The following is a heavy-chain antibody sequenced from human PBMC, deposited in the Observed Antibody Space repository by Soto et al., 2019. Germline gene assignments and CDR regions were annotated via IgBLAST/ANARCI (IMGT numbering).Heavy chain of an antibody. CDR1: RFTFSGYG. D-gene: IGHD5-18*01. CDR2: ISYEGSTQ. V-gene: IGHV3-30*18. Sequence: GGSLRLSCEASRFTFSGYGMHWVRQAPGKGLEWVAVISYEGSTQYYAESVKGRFTISRDNAKNTLFLQMNGLRVEDTGIYYCAKDEGWRIQLWLGSYGVDVWGHGTTVTVSS. J-gene: IGHJ6*02. CDR3: AKDEGWRIQLWLGSYGVDV.